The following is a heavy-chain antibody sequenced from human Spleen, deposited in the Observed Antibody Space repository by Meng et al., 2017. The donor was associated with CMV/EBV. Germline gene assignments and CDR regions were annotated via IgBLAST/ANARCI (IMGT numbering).Heavy chain of an antibody. Sequence: GESLKISCAASGFTFSSYSMSWVRQAPGKGLEWVSAISGSGGSTYYADSVKGRFTISRDNAKNSLYLQMNSLRAEDTAVYYCARDPSDSSGYYFPPVDYWGQGTLVTVSS. J-gene: IGHJ4*02. CDR3: ARDPSDSSGYYFPPVDY. V-gene: IGHV3-23*01. CDR2: ISGSGGST. CDR1: GFTFSSYS. D-gene: IGHD3-22*01.